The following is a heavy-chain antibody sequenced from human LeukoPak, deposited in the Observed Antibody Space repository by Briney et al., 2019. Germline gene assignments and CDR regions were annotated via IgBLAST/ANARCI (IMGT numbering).Heavy chain of an antibody. D-gene: IGHD2-15*01. CDR1: GFTFSSYS. Sequence: GGSLRLSCAASGFTFSSYSMNWVRQAPGKGLEWVSYISSSSSTIYYADSVKGRFTISRDNAKNSLYLQMNSLRAEDTAVYYCATAGGDGSRMGFDPWGQGTLVTVSS. V-gene: IGHV3-48*01. CDR2: ISSSSSTI. J-gene: IGHJ5*02. CDR3: ATAGGDGSRMGFDP.